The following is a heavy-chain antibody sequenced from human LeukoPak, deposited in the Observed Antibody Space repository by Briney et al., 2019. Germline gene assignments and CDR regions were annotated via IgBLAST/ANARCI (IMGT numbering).Heavy chain of an antibody. CDR2: VTAKRDGGTI. CDR3: AKDLKIAVAGTTFGAFDI. V-gene: IGHV3-15*01. J-gene: IGHJ3*02. D-gene: IGHD6-19*01. Sequence: GGSLRLSCAASGFTFSYAWMSWVRQAPGQGLEWIGRVTAKRDGGTIDYAAPVKGRFTISRDNSKNTLYLQMNSLRAEDTAVYYCAKDLKIAVAGTTFGAFDIWGQGTMVTVSS. CDR1: GFTFSYAW.